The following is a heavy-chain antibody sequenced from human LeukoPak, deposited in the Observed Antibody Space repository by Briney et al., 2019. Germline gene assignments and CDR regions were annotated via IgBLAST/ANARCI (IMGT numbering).Heavy chain of an antibody. CDR2: FHTRGST. D-gene: IGHD3-10*01. J-gene: IGHJ5*02. V-gene: IGHV4-61*09. CDR3: ARTGLYYSDSGDGNWFDP. CDR1: GGSISSGSYY. Sequence: SETLSLTCTVSGGSISSGSYYWTWIRQPAGKGLERIGHFHTRGSTNYHPSLKSRVTISVDTSKNQFSLRLSSVTAADTAVYYCARTGLYYSDSGDGNWFDPWGQGTLVTVSS.